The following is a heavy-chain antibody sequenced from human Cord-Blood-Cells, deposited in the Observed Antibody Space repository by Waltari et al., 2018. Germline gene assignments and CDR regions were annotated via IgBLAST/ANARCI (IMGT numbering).Heavy chain of an antibody. D-gene: IGHD1-7*01. V-gene: IGHV1-2*02. CDR1: GYTFTGYY. Sequence: QVQLVQSGAEVKKPGASVKVSCKASGYTFTGYYMHWVRQAPGQGLEWMGWINPNSGGTNDAQKFQGRVTMTRETSNSSAYMELSRLRSDETAVYYCARTLGNYDAFDIWGQGTMVTVSS. CDR3: ARTLGNYDAFDI. J-gene: IGHJ3*02. CDR2: INPNSGGT.